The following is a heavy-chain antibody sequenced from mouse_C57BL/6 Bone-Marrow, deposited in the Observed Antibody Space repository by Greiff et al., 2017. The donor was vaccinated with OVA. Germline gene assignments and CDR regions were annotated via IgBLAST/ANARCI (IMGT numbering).Heavy chain of an antibody. V-gene: IGHV1-81*01. CDR2: IYPRSGNT. CDR3: TRSPYCDY. Sequence: QVQLQQSGAELARPGASVKLSCKASGYTFTSYGISWVKQRTGQGLEWIGAIYPRSGNTYYNEKFKGKATLTADKASSTAYMELRSLTSEDSAVYDCTRSPYCDYWGQGTTLTVSS. CDR1: GYTFTSYG. J-gene: IGHJ2*01.